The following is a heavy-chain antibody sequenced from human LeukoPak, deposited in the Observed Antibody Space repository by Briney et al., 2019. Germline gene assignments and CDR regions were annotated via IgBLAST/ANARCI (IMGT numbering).Heavy chain of an antibody. CDR2: INPISGGA. J-gene: IGHJ4*02. Sequence: ASVKVSCKASGYIFTGYYIHWVRQAPGQGLEWMGRINPISGGADYAQRLQGMVTMTRDTSINTAYMELTSLRADDTAGYYCLRNGGDVKEWGQGTLVTVSS. CDR1: GYIFTGYY. D-gene: IGHD2-21*02. V-gene: IGHV1-2*06. CDR3: LRNGGDVKE.